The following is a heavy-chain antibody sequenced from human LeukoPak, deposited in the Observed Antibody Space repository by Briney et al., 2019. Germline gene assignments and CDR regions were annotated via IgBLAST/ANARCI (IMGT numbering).Heavy chain of an antibody. V-gene: IGHV1-46*01. CDR1: GHTFTNYY. Sequence: ASVKVSCKASGHTFTNYYIHWVRQAPGQGLEWMGKISPTGESITYAQTFQGRVTLTTDTSTITVYMDLSNLRSEDTSVYYCARDRNLIGSGENWFDPWGQGTLVTVSS. CDR2: ISPTGESI. J-gene: IGHJ5*02. D-gene: IGHD3-10*01. CDR3: ARDRNLIGSGENWFDP.